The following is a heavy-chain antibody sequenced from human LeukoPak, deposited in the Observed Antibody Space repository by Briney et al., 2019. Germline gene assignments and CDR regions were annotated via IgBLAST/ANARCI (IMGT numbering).Heavy chain of an antibody. J-gene: IGHJ4*02. CDR1: GGSFSGYY. Sequence: SETLSLTCAVYGGSFSGYYWSWIRQPPGKGLEWIGEINHSGSTNYNPSLKSRVTISVDTSKNQFSLKLSSVTAADTAVYYCARGGDDYVWGSYRSFDYWGQGTRVTVSS. D-gene: IGHD3-16*02. CDR2: INHSGST. V-gene: IGHV4-34*01. CDR3: ARGGDDYVWGSYRSFDY.